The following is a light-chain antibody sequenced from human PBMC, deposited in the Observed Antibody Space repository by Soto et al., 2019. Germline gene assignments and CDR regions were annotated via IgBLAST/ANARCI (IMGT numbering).Light chain of an antibody. J-gene: IGKJ5*01. V-gene: IGKV3-15*01. CDR1: QPVSDK. CDR2: GAS. Sequence: EVVMTQSPATLSVSPGEGATLSCWASQPVSDKLAWYQHKPGQAPRLLIYGASARALGVPARFSGSGSGTEFTFTATSLQSDDFEVYYSQKYDHWTLTSGQVTQLEIK. CDR3: QKYDHWTLT.